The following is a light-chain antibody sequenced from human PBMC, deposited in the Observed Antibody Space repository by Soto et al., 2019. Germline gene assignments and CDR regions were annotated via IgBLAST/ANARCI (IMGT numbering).Light chain of an antibody. CDR2: GAF. Sequence: EIVMTQSPATLSVSPGERATLSCRASQSVSSNLAWYQQKPGQAPRLLIYGAFTRAPGIPDRFSGSGSGTDFTLTISRLEPEDFAVYYCQQYGSSGTFGQGTKV. CDR1: QSVSSN. V-gene: IGKV3-20*01. CDR3: QQYGSSGT. J-gene: IGKJ1*01.